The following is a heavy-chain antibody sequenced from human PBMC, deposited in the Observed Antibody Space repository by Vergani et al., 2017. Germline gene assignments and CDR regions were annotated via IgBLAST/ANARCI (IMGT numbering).Heavy chain of an antibody. CDR2: IYPADSDT. CDR1: EYSFCNYW. CDR3: ARHTAYTDS. Sequence: EVELVQSGPEMRKPGESLKISCKGSEYSFCNYWIGLVRQMPGKGLEWMGIIYPADSDTRYSPSFQGQVTISADKSISTAFLQWDSLKASDTALYYCARHTAYTDSWGQGTLVTVSS. V-gene: IGHV5-51*01. D-gene: IGHD3-16*01. J-gene: IGHJ4*02.